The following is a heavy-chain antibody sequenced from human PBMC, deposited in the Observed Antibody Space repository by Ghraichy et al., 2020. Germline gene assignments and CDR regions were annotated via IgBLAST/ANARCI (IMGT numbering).Heavy chain of an antibody. J-gene: IGHJ6*03. CDR3: TREWGSGSAFYYYFIDV. CDR1: GFTFGDYA. D-gene: IGHD3-22*01. Sequence: GGSLRLSCSASGFTFGDYALSWVRQAPGKRLEWVGLIRSEAYGETTEYAASVKGRFTISRDDSKSIAYLQMNSLKTEDTAVYYCTREWGSGSAFYYYFIDVWGKGTTVTVSS. V-gene: IGHV3-49*04. CDR2: IRSEAYGETT.